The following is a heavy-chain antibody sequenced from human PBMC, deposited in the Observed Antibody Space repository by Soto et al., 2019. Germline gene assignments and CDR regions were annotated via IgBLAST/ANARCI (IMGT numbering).Heavy chain of an antibody. CDR3: ARGNILTGYRMYYFDY. Sequence: PSETLSLTCTVSGGSISSYYWSWIRQPPGKGLEWIGYIYYSGSTNYNPSLKSRVTISVDTSKNQFSLKLSSVTAADTALFYCARGNILTGYRMYYFDYWGQGTLVTVSS. CDR2: IYYSGST. V-gene: IGHV4-59*01. D-gene: IGHD3-9*01. CDR1: GGSISSYY. J-gene: IGHJ4*02.